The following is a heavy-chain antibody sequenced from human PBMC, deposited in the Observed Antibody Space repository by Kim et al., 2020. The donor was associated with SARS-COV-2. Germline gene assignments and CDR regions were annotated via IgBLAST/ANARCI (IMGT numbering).Heavy chain of an antibody. V-gene: IGHV1-8*01. J-gene: IGHJ4*02. CDR3: ARGHDFWSGYYKL. Sequence: YAQEFQGRGTMTRNTSISTAYMELSSLRSEDTAVYYCARGHDFWSGYYKLWGQGTLVTVSS. D-gene: IGHD3-3*01.